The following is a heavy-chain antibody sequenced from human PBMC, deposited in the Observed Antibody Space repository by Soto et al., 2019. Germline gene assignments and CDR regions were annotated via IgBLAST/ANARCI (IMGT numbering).Heavy chain of an antibody. CDR1: GYTFTGYY. J-gene: IGHJ6*02. CDR3: ARAGIAAAGSGEYAMDV. V-gene: IGHV1-2*02. Sequence: QVHLVQSGAEVRKPGASVKVSCKTSGYTFTGYYVHWVRQAPGQGLEWMGWINPNSGGTKFAQKFHGGVTMPRDTSISAAFMDLSRLRSDGTAVYYCARAGIAAAGSGEYAMDVWGQGTTVTVSS. D-gene: IGHD6-13*01. CDR2: INPNSGGT.